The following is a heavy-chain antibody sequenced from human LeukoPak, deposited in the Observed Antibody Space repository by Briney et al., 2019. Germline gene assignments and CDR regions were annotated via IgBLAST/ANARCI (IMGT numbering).Heavy chain of an antibody. D-gene: IGHD3-22*01. J-gene: IGHJ4*02. V-gene: IGHV3-30*14. Sequence: GGSLRLSCAASGFTFSSYAMHWVRQAPGKGLEWVAVISYDGSNKYYADSVKGRFTISRDNSKNTLYLQMNSLRAEDTAVYYCARGPLYYYGSSGYPPAFDYWGQGTLVTVSS. CDR3: ARGPLYYYGSSGYPPAFDY. CDR1: GFTFSSYA. CDR2: ISYDGSNK.